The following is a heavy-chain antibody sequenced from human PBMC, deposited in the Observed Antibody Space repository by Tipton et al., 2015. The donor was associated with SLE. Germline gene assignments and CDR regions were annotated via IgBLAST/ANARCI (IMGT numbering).Heavy chain of an antibody. CDR2: IKKDGSEK. J-gene: IGHJ3*02. CDR3: VKDLRLGMWGFDI. Sequence: GSLRLSCAASGFTFNTYWMSWVRQAPGKGLEWVANIKKDGSEKHYADSVKGRFTISRDNAKNSLYLHMNSLRPEDTALYYCVKDLRLGMWGFDIWGQGTLVSVSS. CDR1: GFTFNTYW. V-gene: IGHV3-7*03. D-gene: IGHD7-27*01.